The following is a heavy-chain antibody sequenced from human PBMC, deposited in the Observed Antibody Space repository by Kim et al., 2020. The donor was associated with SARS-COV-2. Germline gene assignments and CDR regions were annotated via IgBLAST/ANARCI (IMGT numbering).Heavy chain of an antibody. CDR2: INHSGST. D-gene: IGHD6-19*01. V-gene: IGHV4-34*01. CDR1: GGSFSGYY. CDR3: ARSVAGTLNS. Sequence: SETLSHTCAVYGGSFSGYYWSWIRQPPGKGLAWIGEINHSGSTNYNPSLKSRVTISVDTSKNQFSLKLSSVTAADTAVYYCARSVAGTLNSWGQGTLVT. J-gene: IGHJ4*02.